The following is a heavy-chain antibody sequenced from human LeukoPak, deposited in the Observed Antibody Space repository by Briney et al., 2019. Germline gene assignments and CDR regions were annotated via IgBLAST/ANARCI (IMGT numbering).Heavy chain of an antibody. CDR1: GFTFSSYV. V-gene: IGHV3-23*01. CDR2: ISGSGGST. D-gene: IGHD3-22*01. J-gene: IGHJ3*02. CDR3: ARPLSMIVDNDAFEI. Sequence: PGGSLRLSCAASGFTFSSYVMSWVRQAPGKGLEWVSSISGSGGSTYYADSVKGRFTISRDNSKNTLYLQMNSLRAEDTAVYYCARPLSMIVDNDAFEIWGQGTMVTVSS.